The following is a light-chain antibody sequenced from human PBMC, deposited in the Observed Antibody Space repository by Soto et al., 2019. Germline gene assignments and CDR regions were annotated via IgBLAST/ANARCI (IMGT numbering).Light chain of an antibody. J-gene: IGLJ1*01. CDR3: CSYAGSHTLYV. CDR1: SSDVGGYNY. CDR2: DVS. Sequence: QSALTQPRSVSGSPGQSVTISCTGTSSDVGGYNYVSWYQQHPGKAPKVMIYDVSKRPSGVPDRFSGSKSGNTASLTISGLQAEDEADYYCCSYAGSHTLYVFGAGTKVTVL. V-gene: IGLV2-11*01.